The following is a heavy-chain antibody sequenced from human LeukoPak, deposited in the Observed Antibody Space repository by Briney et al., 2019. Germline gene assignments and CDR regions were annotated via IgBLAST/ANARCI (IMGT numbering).Heavy chain of an antibody. Sequence: SETLSLTCTVSGGSISSGGYYWSWIRQHPGEGLEWIGYIYYGGSTYYNPSLKSRVTISVDTSKNQFSLKLSSVTAADTAVYYCARVFLGYCSSTSCYDGDYWGQGTLVTVSS. D-gene: IGHD2-2*01. CDR2: IYYGGST. V-gene: IGHV4-31*03. J-gene: IGHJ4*02. CDR3: ARVFLGYCSSTSCYDGDY. CDR1: GGSISSGGYY.